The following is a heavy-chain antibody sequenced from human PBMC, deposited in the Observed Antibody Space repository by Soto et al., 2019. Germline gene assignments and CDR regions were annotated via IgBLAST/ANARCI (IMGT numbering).Heavy chain of an antibody. CDR2: VWFDGRNE. V-gene: IGHV3-33*06. Sequence: QVQLVESGGGVVQPGRSLILSCVASGFIFSSYGMHWVRQAPGKWLEWVAVVWFDGRNEFYADSVKGRLTIARDNSKKTLFLQMNSLRDEDTAYYYCAKRVGVSVAAAGFDLWGQGTLVTVSS. J-gene: IGHJ4*02. D-gene: IGHD6-13*01. CDR1: GFIFSSYG. CDR3: AKRVGVSVAAAGFDL.